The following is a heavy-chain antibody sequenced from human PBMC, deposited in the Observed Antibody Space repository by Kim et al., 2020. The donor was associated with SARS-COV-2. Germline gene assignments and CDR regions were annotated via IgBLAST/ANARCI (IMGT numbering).Heavy chain of an antibody. J-gene: IGHJ3*02. CDR3: ARGKKRGYYYGDYADDAFDI. Sequence: RVTISVDTSKNQFSLKLSSVTAADTAVYYCARGKKRGYYYGDYADDAFDIWGQGTMVTVSS. V-gene: IGHV4-34*01. D-gene: IGHD4-17*01.